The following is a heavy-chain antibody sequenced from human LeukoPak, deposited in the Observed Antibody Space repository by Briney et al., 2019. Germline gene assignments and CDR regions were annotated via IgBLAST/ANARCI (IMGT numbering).Heavy chain of an antibody. Sequence: PSETLSLTCTVSGSSISSNYYWGCIRQPPGKGLEGIGSIYHSGSTYYNPSIKSRVAISVDTSKNHFSLKLTSMTAADTAVYYCDAGILRGPDYWGQGTLVTVSS. D-gene: IGHD1-26*01. CDR2: IYHSGST. CDR1: GSSISSNYY. V-gene: IGHV4-38-2*02. CDR3: DAGILRGPDY. J-gene: IGHJ4*02.